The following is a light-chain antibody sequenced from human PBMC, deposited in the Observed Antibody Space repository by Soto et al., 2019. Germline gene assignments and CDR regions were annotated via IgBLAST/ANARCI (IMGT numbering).Light chain of an antibody. J-gene: IGKJ3*01. CDR1: QSVSSN. Sequence: EIVMTQSPATLSVSPGERATLSCRASQSVSSNLAWYQQKPGQAPSLLIYGASSRAPGIPDRFSGSGSGTDFTLTISRLEPEDFAVYYCQQYGSSPFSFGPGTKVGI. CDR3: QQYGSSPFS. CDR2: GAS. V-gene: IGKV3-20*01.